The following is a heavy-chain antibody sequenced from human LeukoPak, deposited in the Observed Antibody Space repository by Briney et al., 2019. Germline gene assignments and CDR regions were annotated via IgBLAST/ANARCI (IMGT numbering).Heavy chain of an antibody. D-gene: IGHD2-2*01. CDR1: GYTFTSYD. CDR2: MNPNSGNT. CDR3: ARVKYCSSTSCRRGYYYYMDV. Sequence: GASVKVSCKASGYTFTSYDINWVRQATGQGLEWMGWMNPNSGNTGYAQKFQGRVTMTRNTSISTAYMELSSLRSEDTAVYYCARVKYCSSTSCRRGYYYYMDVWGKGTTVTVSS. V-gene: IGHV1-8*01. J-gene: IGHJ6*03.